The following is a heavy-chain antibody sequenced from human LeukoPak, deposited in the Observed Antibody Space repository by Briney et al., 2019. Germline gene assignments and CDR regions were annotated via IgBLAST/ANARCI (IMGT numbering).Heavy chain of an antibody. J-gene: IGHJ4*02. V-gene: IGHV3-23*01. CDR1: GSTFSNFA. D-gene: IGHD4-17*01. CDR3: AKCTTRNTHYPIDY. Sequence: SGGSLRLSCAASGSTFSNFAMTWVRQAPGKGLEWVSAISGSGGSTYDADSVKGRFTISRDNSKNTLYLQMNSLRAEDTAVYYCAKCTTRNTHYPIDYWGQGTLVTVSS. CDR2: ISGSGGST.